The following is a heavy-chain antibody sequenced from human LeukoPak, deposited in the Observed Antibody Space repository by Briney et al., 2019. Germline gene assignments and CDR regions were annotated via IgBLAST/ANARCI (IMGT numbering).Heavy chain of an antibody. D-gene: IGHD3-10*01. Sequence: GGSLRLSCAASGLTFSYYAMHWVRQAPGKGLEWVAVMSYDGSNKYYADSVKGRFTISRDNSKNTLFLQMNSLRAEDTAVYYCAKGGVRGAQSDGYWGQGSLVTVSS. CDR1: GLTFSYYA. CDR3: AKGGVRGAQSDGY. CDR2: MSYDGSNK. J-gene: IGHJ4*02. V-gene: IGHV3-30-3*01.